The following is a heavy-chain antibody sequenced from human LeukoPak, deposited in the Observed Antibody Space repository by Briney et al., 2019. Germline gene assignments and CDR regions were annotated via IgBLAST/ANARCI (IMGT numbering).Heavy chain of an antibody. D-gene: IGHD5-12*01. CDR3: ARDYGRDIVATNDFDY. V-gene: IGHV3-20*04. Sequence: PGGSLRLSCAASGFTFDDYGMSWVRQAPGKGLEWVSGINWNGGSTGYADSVKGRFTISRDNAKNSLYLQMNSLRAEDTALYYCARDYGRDIVATNDFDYWGQGTLVTVSS. J-gene: IGHJ4*02. CDR2: INWNGGST. CDR1: GFTFDDYG.